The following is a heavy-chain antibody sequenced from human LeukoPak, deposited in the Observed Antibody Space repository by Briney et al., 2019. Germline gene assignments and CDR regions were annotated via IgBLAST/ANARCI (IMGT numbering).Heavy chain of an antibody. V-gene: IGHV1-18*01. CDR2: ISAYNGNT. D-gene: IGHD3-22*01. CDR3: ASHDSSGYYYVN. Sequence: ASVKVSCKASGYTFTSYGISWVRQAPGQGLEWMGWISAYNGNTNYAQKLQGRITMTTDTSTSTAYMELRSLRSDDTAVYYCASHDSSGYYYVNWGQGTLVTVSS. J-gene: IGHJ4*02. CDR1: GYTFTSYG.